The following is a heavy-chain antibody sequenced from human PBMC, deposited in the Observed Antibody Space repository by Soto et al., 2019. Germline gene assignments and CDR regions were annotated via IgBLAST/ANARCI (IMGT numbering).Heavy chain of an antibody. CDR1: GFSFSSYA. V-gene: IGHV3-23*01. D-gene: IGHD6-13*01. J-gene: IGHJ4*02. CDR2: ISGSDGST. CDR3: AKDRERDAWYEDY. Sequence: EVQLLESGGGLVQPGGSLRLSCVASGFSFSSYAMTWVRQAPGKGLEWVSVISGSDGSTYYADSVKGRFTISRDNSKNTLYLQMNSLRAEDTAVYHCAKDRERDAWYEDYWGQGTLVTVSS.